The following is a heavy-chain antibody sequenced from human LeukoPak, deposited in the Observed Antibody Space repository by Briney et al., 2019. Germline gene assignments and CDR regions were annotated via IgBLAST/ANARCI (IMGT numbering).Heavy chain of an antibody. J-gene: IGHJ1*01. CDR1: GFTFSSYS. CDR2: ISSSSTI. Sequence: GGSLRLSCAASGFTFSSYSMNWVRQAPGKGLEWVSYISSSSTIYYADSVKGRFTISRDNAKNSLYLQMNSLRAEDTAVYYCAREVLTYYYDSSGSPWGQGTLVTVSS. CDR3: AREVLTYYYDSSGSP. V-gene: IGHV3-48*04. D-gene: IGHD3-22*01.